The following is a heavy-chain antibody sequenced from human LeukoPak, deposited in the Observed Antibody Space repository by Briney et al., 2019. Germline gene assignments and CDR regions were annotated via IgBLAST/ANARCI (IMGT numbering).Heavy chain of an antibody. Sequence: HPGGSLRLSCAASGFTFSSYGMNWVRQAPGKGLEWVSYISSSSSTICYADSVKGRFTISRDNAKNSLYLQMNSLRAEDTAVYYCARGTPYYDFWSGYYDWFDPWGQGTLVTVSS. D-gene: IGHD3-3*01. CDR2: ISSSSSTI. J-gene: IGHJ5*02. CDR1: GFTFSSYG. V-gene: IGHV3-48*01. CDR3: ARGTPYYDFWSGYYDWFDP.